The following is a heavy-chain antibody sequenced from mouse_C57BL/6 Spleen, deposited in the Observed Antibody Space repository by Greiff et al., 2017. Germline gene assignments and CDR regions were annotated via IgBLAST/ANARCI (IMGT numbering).Heavy chain of an antibody. CDR2: ISSGGDYI. CDR3: TRDGKEGFDY. CDR1: GFTFSSSA. V-gene: IGHV5-9-1*02. J-gene: IGHJ2*01. Sequence: EVKLVESGEGLVKPGGSLKLSCAASGFTFSSSAMSWVRQTPEKRLEWVAYISSGGDYIYYADTVKGRFTISRDNARNTLYLQMGSLKSEDTAMYYCTRDGKEGFDYWGQGTTLTVSS. D-gene: IGHD2-3*01.